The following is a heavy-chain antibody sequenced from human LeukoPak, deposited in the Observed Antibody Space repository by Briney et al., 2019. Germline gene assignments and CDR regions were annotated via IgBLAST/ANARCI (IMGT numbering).Heavy chain of an antibody. CDR3: ARLEYYYQHRFDY. CDR1: GGSISSSSYS. V-gene: IGHV4-39*01. D-gene: IGHD3-10*01. Sequence: PSETLSLTCTVSGGSISSSSYSWGWIRQPPGKGLEWIGRIYYSGSTYYNPSLKSRVTISVDTSKNQFSLQLSSVTAADTAVYYCARLEYYYQHRFDYWGQGTLVTVSS. CDR2: IYYSGST. J-gene: IGHJ4*02.